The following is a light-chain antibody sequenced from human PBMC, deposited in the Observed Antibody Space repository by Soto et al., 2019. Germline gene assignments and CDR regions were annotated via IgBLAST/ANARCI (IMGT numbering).Light chain of an antibody. CDR2: DAS. CDR1: RSVSSY. V-gene: IGKV3-11*01. Sequence: EIVLTHSPATLSLSPGESATLSCRATRSVSSYLAWYQQKPGQAPRLLIYDASSRPTDIPARFSGSGSGTEFTLTISSLQSEDFALYYCQQRQYWPPITFGQGTRLEIK. J-gene: IGKJ5*01. CDR3: QQRQYWPPIT.